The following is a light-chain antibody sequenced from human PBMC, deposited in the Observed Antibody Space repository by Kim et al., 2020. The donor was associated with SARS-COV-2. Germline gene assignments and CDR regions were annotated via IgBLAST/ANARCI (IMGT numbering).Light chain of an antibody. CDR1: SSNIGVNL. V-gene: IGLV1-44*01. J-gene: IGLJ2*01. Sequence: QSVLTQAPSTSGTPGQEITISCSGGSSNIGVNLVNWYQHLPGTAPKLLISSNSRRPAGVPDRFSGSKSGTSASLAIRGLQSEDEADYYCATWDDSLNGWVFGGWTQLTVL. CDR3: ATWDDSLNGWV. CDR2: SNS.